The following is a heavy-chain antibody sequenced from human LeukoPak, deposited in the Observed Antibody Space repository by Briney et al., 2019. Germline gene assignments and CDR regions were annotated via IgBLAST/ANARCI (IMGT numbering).Heavy chain of an antibody. CDR1: GGSISSTIYY. CDR2: VYRSGSA. D-gene: IGHD5-24*01. J-gene: IGHJ4*02. Sequence: SETLSLTCTVSGGSISSTIYYWGWFRQPPGKGLERIGSVYRSGSAYYNPSLKSRLLVSVDTSNNQFSLKLNFVTVADTAMYYCARANPPSPGGRWPDWGQGTQVIVSS. V-gene: IGHV4-39*07. CDR3: ARANPPSPGGRWPD.